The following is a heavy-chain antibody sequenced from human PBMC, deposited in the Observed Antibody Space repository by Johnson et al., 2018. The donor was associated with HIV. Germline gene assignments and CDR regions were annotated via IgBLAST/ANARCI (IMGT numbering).Heavy chain of an antibody. D-gene: IGHD5-18*01. CDR1: GFTFNSYP. J-gene: IGHJ3*02. CDR3: TRRPSGYSRDAFDI. CDR2: ISYDGNNK. V-gene: IGHV3-30*04. Sequence: VQLVESGGGVVQPGRSLRLSCAASGFTFNSYPMHWVRQAPGKGLEWVAVISYDGNNKYYADSLKGRFTISRDNSKNTLYLEMNSLRAEDTAVYYCTRRPSGYSRDAFDIWGQGTMVTVSS.